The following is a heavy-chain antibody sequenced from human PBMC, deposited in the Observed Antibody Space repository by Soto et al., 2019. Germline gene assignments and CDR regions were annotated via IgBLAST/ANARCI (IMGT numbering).Heavy chain of an antibody. V-gene: IGHV4-31*03. Sequence: SETLSLTCTVSGGSISIGGYYWSWIRQHPGKGLEWIGYIYYSGSFYYNPSLRSRVTISVDTSKDQFSLKLSSVTAADTAVYYCARGGVVPASIEVNWFDPWGQGTLVTVSS. CDR1: GGSISIGGYY. J-gene: IGHJ5*02. CDR2: IYYSGSF. D-gene: IGHD2-2*02. CDR3: ARGGVVPASIEVNWFDP.